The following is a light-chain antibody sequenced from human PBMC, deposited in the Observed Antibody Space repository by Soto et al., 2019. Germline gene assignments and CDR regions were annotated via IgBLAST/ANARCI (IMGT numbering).Light chain of an antibody. CDR1: QSVSSY. CDR2: DAS. J-gene: IGKJ5*01. Sequence: ELVCTQSPATLSLSPGARATLSGRASQSVSSYLAWYQQKPGQAPRLLIYDASNRATGIPARFSGSGSGTDFTLTISSLEPEDFAVYYCQQRSNWPPITFGQGTRLEI. V-gene: IGKV3-11*01. CDR3: QQRSNWPPIT.